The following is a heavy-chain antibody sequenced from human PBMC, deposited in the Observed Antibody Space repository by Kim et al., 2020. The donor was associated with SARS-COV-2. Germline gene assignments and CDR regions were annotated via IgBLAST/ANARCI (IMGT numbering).Heavy chain of an antibody. V-gene: IGHV3-21*01. D-gene: IGHD5-12*01. CDR3: ARDRGGYDSQLPYDYYYGMDV. CDR1: GFTFSSYS. J-gene: IGHJ6*02. Sequence: GGSLRLSCAASGFTFSSYSMNWVRQAPGKGLEWVSSISSSSSYIYYADSVKGRFTISRDNAKNSLYLQMNSLRAEDTAVYYCARDRGGYDSQLPYDYYYGMDVWGQGTTVTVSS. CDR2: ISSSSSYI.